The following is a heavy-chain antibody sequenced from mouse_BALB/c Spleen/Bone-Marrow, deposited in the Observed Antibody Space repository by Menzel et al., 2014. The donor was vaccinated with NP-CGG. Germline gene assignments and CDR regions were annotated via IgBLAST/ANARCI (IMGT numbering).Heavy chain of an antibody. CDR3: ARDYGSRHYFDY. J-gene: IGHJ2*01. CDR2: IWTGGTT. Sequence: QVQLKESGPGLVAPSQSLCVTCTVSGFSLTSYGVHWVRQPPGKGLEWLGVIWTGGTTNYDSALMSRLSISKDNSESQVFLKMKSLQTDDTAIYYCARDYGSRHYFDYWGQGTTLTVSS. D-gene: IGHD1-1*01. V-gene: IGHV2-9*02. CDR1: GFSLTSYG.